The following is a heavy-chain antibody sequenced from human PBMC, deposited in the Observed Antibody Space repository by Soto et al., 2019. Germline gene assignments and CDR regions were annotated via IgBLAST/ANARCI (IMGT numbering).Heavy chain of an antibody. V-gene: IGHV4-39*01. CDR3: ATLPAATLLNWFDP. J-gene: IGHJ5*02. CDR1: GGSISSSSYY. D-gene: IGHD2-2*01. CDR2: IYYSGST. Sequence: SETLSLTCTVSGGSISSSSYYWGWIRQPPGKGLEWIGSIYYSGSTYYNPSLKSRITISVDTSKNQFSLKLSSVTAADTALYYCATLPAATLLNWFDPWGQGTLVTVSS.